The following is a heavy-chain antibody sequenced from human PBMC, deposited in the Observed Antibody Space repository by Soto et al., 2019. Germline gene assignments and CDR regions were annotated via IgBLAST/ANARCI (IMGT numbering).Heavy chain of an antibody. V-gene: IGHV3-30*18. Sequence: QVQLVESGGGVVQPGRSLRLSCAASGFTFRTYGMHWVRQAPGKGLEWVAAISYDGTKKFYADSVKGRFTISRDSAKNTVYLEMNSLSIEDAAVYYCAKEAPGGRHWFDNWGQGTLVTVSS. CDR3: AKEAPGGRHWFDN. D-gene: IGHD1-1*01. J-gene: IGHJ4*02. CDR1: GFTFRTYG. CDR2: ISYDGTKK.